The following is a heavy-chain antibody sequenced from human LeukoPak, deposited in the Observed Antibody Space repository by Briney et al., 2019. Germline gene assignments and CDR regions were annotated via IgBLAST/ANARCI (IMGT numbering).Heavy chain of an antibody. Sequence: GGSLRLSCAAAGFTFDDYTMHWVRQAPGKGLEWVSLISWDGGSTYYADSVKGRFTISRDNSKNSLYLQMNSLRTEDTALYYCAKDLGGPYDCWGQGTLVTVSS. D-gene: IGHD3-10*01. CDR2: ISWDGGST. CDR3: AKDLGGPYDC. V-gene: IGHV3-43*01. CDR1: GFTFDDYT. J-gene: IGHJ4*02.